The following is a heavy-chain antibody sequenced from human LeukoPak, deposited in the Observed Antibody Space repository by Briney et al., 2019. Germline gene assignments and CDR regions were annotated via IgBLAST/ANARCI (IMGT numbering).Heavy chain of an antibody. CDR3: AAELYSGSYGRCCSFAF. Sequence: PSETLSLTCTVSGASIGNDAWWDWVRQAPGKGLEWVSYISSSGSTIYYADSVKGRFTISRDNAKNSLYLQMNSLRAEDTAVYYCAAELYSGSYGRCCSFAFWGQGSQVTVSS. J-gene: IGHJ4*02. CDR2: ISSSGSTI. V-gene: IGHV3-48*03. D-gene: IGHD1-26*01. CDR1: GASIGNDAW.